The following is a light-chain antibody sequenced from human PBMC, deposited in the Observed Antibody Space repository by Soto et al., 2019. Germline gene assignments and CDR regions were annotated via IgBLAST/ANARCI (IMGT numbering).Light chain of an antibody. J-gene: IGKJ1*01. CDR1: QSVNSK. CDR3: QQYDTWPPT. V-gene: IGKV3-15*01. CDR2: DVS. Sequence: DIVMTQSPATLSVSPGEGVTLSCRASQSVNSKLAWYQQKPGQAPRVLIYDVSRRATGIPARFSGSGSGTEFTLTISSLQSEYFAVYWCQQYDTWPPTFGQGAKVEVE.